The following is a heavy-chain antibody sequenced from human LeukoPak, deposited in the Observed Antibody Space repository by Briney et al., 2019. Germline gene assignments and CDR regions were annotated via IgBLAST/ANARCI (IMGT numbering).Heavy chain of an antibody. V-gene: IGHV3-9*01. CDR3: AKDGWFGALGYVFDY. Sequence: GGSLRLSCAASGFIFNDYAMHWVRQAPGKGLERVSGINWNSGSIGYADSVKGRFTISRDNAKNSLYLQTNSLRAEDTALYYCAKDGWFGALGYVFDYWGQGTLVTVSS. CDR1: GFIFNDYA. D-gene: IGHD3-10*01. J-gene: IGHJ4*02. CDR2: INWNSGSI.